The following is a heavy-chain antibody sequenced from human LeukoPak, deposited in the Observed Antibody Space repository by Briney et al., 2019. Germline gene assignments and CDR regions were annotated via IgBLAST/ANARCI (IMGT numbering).Heavy chain of an antibody. Sequence: GGSLRLSCAASGITFSSYAMSWVRQAPGKGLEWVSVISVNGGTTHYADSVKGRFTISRDNSKNTLYLQMNSLRAEDTAVYYCAKITFYATFDYWGQGTLVTVSS. J-gene: IGHJ4*02. D-gene: IGHD1-14*01. CDR3: AKITFYATFDY. V-gene: IGHV3-23*01. CDR1: GITFSSYA. CDR2: ISVNGGTT.